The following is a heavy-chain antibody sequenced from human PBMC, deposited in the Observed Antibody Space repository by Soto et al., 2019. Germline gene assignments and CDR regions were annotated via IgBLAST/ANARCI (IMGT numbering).Heavy chain of an antibody. CDR3: ARERYSYGLDY. D-gene: IGHD5-18*01. Sequence: QVQLVESGGGVVQPGRSLRLSCAASGFTFSSYAMHWVRQAPGKGLEWVAVISYDGSNKYYADSVKGRLTISRDNSKNTLYLQMNSLRAEDTAVYYCARERYSYGLDYWGQGTLVTVSS. J-gene: IGHJ4*02. CDR1: GFTFSSYA. CDR2: ISYDGSNK. V-gene: IGHV3-30-3*01.